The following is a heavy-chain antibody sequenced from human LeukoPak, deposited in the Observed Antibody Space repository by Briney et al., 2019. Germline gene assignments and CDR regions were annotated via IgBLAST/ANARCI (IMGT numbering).Heavy chain of an antibody. CDR2: IYYIGST. J-gene: IGHJ4*02. Sequence: PSQTLSLTCTVSGGSISSVGYYWSWIRQHPGKGLEWIGYIYYIGSTYYNPSLKTRVTISVDTSKNQFSLKLSSVTAADTDVYYCAKGVMAGYIPHPVDYWGQGTLVTVSS. CDR3: AKGVMAGYIPHPVDY. CDR1: GGSISSVGYY. D-gene: IGHD5-24*01. V-gene: IGHV4-31*03.